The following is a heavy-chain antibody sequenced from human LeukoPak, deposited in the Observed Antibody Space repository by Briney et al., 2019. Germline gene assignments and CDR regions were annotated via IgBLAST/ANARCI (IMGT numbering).Heavy chain of an antibody. D-gene: IGHD2-2*02. CDR2: INPNSGGT. J-gene: IGHJ4*02. CDR1: GYTFTGYY. V-gene: IGHV1-2*06. CDR3: ARDRYCSSTSCYNDY. Sequence: ASVKVSCKASGYTFTGYYMHWVRQAPGQGLEWMGRINPNSGGTNYAQKFQGRVTMTRDTSISTAYMELSRLRSEDTAVYYCARDRYCSSTSCYNDYWGQGTLVTVSS.